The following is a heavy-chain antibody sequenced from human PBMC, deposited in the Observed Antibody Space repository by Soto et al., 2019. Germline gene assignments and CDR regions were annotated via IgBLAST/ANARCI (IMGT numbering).Heavy chain of an antibody. D-gene: IGHD1-26*01. Sequence: QVQLVESGGGVVQPGRSLRLSCAASGFTFSSYGMHWVRQAPGKGLEWVAVISYDGTNKFYVDSVKGRFTISRDNSKNTLYLQMNSLSTEDTAVFYCAKGHSGSYRVFDYWGQGTLVTVSS. J-gene: IGHJ4*02. CDR1: GFTFSSYG. V-gene: IGHV3-30*18. CDR3: AKGHSGSYRVFDY. CDR2: ISYDGTNK.